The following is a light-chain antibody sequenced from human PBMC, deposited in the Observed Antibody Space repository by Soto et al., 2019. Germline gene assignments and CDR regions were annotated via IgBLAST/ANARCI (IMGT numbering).Light chain of an antibody. CDR2: AAS. CDR3: HQSYSTRRT. J-gene: IGKJ1*01. CDR1: ERNSSY. V-gene: IGKV1-39*01. Sequence: DGQMTQSPSSLSASVGERVTITCRASERNSSYLNWYQQKPGKAPKLLIYAASSLQSGVPSRFRGSGSGTDLTLTIRSLQPDDFASYNGHQSYSTRRTCGLGTKVDIK.